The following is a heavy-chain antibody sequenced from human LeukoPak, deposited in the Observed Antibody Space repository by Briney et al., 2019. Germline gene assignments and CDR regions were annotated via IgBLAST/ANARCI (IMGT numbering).Heavy chain of an antibody. D-gene: IGHD3-10*01. CDR2: VCLGDSDT. Sequence: GESLKISCKGSGYSFTNYWIGWVRQMPGKGLEWMGIVCLGDSDTRYSPSFQGQVTISADKSITTAYLQWSSLKASDTAMYYCARYYYGSGSYYSRFDYWGQGTLVTVSS. CDR3: ARYYYGSGSYYSRFDY. J-gene: IGHJ4*02. V-gene: IGHV5-51*01. CDR1: GYSFTNYW.